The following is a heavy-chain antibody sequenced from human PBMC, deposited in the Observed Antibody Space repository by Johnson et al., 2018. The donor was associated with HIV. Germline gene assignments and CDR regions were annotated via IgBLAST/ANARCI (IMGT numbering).Heavy chain of an antibody. CDR3: ARVRETKGPYDAFDI. J-gene: IGHJ3*02. CDR2: ISSNGGST. CDR1: GFTFSSYA. D-gene: IGHD1-1*01. Sequence: VQLVESGGGLVQPGGSLRLSCAASGFTFSSYAMHWVRQAPGKGLEYVSAISSNGGSTYYANSVKGRFTISRDNSKNTLYLQMGSLRAEDMAVYYCARVRETKGPYDAFDIWGRGTLVTISS. V-gene: IGHV3-64*01.